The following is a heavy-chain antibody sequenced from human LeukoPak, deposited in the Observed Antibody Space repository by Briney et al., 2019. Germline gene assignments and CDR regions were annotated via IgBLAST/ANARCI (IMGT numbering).Heavy chain of an antibody. J-gene: IGHJ4*02. CDR3: ARHDAFYYGSGSWYYFDS. CDR1: GGSISSGDYY. Sequence: SQTLSLTCTVSGGSISSGDYYWSWIRQPPGKGLEWIGYIYYSGSTNYNPSLKSRVTISVDTSKNQFSLKLSSVTAADTAVYYCARHDAFYYGSGSWYYFDSWGQGTLVTVSS. D-gene: IGHD3-10*01. V-gene: IGHV4-30-4*01. CDR2: IYYSGST.